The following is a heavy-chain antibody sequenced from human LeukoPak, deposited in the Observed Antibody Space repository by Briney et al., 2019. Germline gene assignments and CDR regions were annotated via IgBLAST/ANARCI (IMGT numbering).Heavy chain of an antibody. J-gene: IGHJ5*02. D-gene: IGHD6-13*01. V-gene: IGHV5-51*01. Sequence: KVSCKASGYTFTSYGISWVRQAPGQGLEWMGIIYPGDSDTRYSPSFQGQVTISADKSISTAYLQWSSLKASDTAMYYCARSYGYSSSWYGSDWFDPWGQGTLVTVSS. CDR3: ARSYGYSSSWYGSDWFDP. CDR2: IYPGDSDT. CDR1: GYTFTSYG.